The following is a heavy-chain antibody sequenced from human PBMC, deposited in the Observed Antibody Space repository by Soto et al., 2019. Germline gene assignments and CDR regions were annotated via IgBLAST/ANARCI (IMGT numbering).Heavy chain of an antibody. D-gene: IGHD3-10*01. Sequence: QMQLQESGPGLVKPSQTLSLTCTVSGGSISSGDSYWSWIRQPPGKGLEWIGYICYSGSTYYNPSHKSRVIISVDTSKNQFSQKLSPVSAADTAVYYCARALEAVLGVMTERPFDYWGQGTLVTVSS. CDR2: ICYSGST. J-gene: IGHJ4*02. V-gene: IGHV4-30-4*01. CDR1: GGSISSGDSY. CDR3: ARALEAVLGVMTERPFDY.